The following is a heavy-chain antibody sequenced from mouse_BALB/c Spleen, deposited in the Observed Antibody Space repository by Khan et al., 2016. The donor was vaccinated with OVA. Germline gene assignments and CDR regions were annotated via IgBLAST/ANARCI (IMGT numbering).Heavy chain of an antibody. CDR3: ARNPFAY. V-gene: IGHV1-52*01. Sequence: QVQLQQPGTELVRPGTSVKLSCKASGYTFTNYWMNWIKQRPEQGLEWIGRIDPYDSETHYNQKFKDKAILTVDKSSNKAYMQLSSLTSEDSAVYYCARNPFAYWGQGTLVTVSA. CDR2: IDPYDSET. CDR1: GYTFTNYW. J-gene: IGHJ3*01.